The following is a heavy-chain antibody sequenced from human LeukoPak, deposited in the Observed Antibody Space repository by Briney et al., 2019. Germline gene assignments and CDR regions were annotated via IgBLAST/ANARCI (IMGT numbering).Heavy chain of an antibody. J-gene: IGHJ5*02. CDR2: IYYSGST. Sequence: PSETLSLTCTVSGGSISSYYWSWIRQPPGKGLEWIGYIYYSGSTNYNPSLKSRVTISVDTSKNQFSLKLSSVTAADTAVYYCARGTVRYQLLPTNGYNWFDPWGQGTLVTVSS. V-gene: IGHV4-59*12. CDR1: GGSISSYY. D-gene: IGHD2-2*01. CDR3: ARGTVRYQLLPTNGYNWFDP.